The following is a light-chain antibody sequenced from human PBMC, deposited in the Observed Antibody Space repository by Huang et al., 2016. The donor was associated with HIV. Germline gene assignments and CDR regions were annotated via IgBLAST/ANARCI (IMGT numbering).Light chain of an antibody. CDR1: QNVTDS. V-gene: IGKV3-11*01. CDR2: RAA. J-gene: IGKJ4*01. Sequence: EIVLTQSPATLSWSPGERATLSCRASQNVTDSLAWYRQKPGQAPSLLIYRAANRATGTPARFSGSGSGTEFTLTISSLEPEDFAIYYCQERIQWPRLTFGGGTKVEIK. CDR3: QERIQWPRLT.